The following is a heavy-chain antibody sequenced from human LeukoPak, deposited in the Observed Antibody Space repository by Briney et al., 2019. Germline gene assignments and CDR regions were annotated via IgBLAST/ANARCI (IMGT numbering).Heavy chain of an antibody. Sequence: PGGSLRLSCAASTFTFSSYTMNWVRQAPGTGLEWVSSGSSSGSYIYYADSLKGRFTVSRDNARKSLYLQMKSLRAEDTAVYYCARASDHDWGSYRWDAFDIWGQGTMVTVSS. D-gene: IGHD3-16*02. CDR1: TFTFSSYT. V-gene: IGHV3-21*01. CDR3: ARASDHDWGSYRWDAFDI. CDR2: GSSSGSYI. J-gene: IGHJ3*02.